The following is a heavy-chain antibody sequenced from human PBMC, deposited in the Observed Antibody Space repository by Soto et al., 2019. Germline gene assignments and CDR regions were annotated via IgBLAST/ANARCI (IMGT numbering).Heavy chain of an antibody. V-gene: IGHV4-59*01. CDR2: IYYSGNS. CDR3: ARGPYDAFDI. Sequence: SETLSLTCTVSGGSISRYYWSWIRQPPGEGLEWIGYIYYSGNSYHNPSLKSRVAMSVDTSKIQFSLRLTSVIAADTAVYYCARGPYDAFDIWGQGTMVT. J-gene: IGHJ3*02. CDR1: GGSISRYY.